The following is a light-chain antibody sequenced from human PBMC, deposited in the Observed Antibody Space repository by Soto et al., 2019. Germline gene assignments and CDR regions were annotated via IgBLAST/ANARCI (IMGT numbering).Light chain of an antibody. J-gene: IGKJ4*01. CDR2: DTS. CDR1: QSLTSN. Sequence: EILLTQSPVTLSVSPGARATLSCRASQSLTSNLAWYQQRPGQAPRLLIYDTSTRATDVPARFSGSGSGTEFTLTLASLQSEDFAVYYCQQYNHWPRMLSFGGGTRVEL. CDR3: QQYNHWPRMLS. V-gene: IGKV3-15*01.